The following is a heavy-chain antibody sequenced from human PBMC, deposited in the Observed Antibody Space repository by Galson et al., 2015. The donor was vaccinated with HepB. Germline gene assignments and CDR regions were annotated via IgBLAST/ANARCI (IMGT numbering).Heavy chain of an antibody. CDR3: ARAPRYGSGKWYFDL. V-gene: IGHV2-70*11. Sequence: PALAKPTQTLTLTCTFSGFSLSTSGMCVSWIRQPPGKALEWLARIDWDDDKYYSTSLKTRLTISKDTSKNQVVLTMTNMDPVDTATYYSARAPRYGSGKWYFDLWGRGTLVTVSS. CDR2: IDWDDDK. CDR1: GFSLSTSGMC. D-gene: IGHD3-10*01. J-gene: IGHJ2*01.